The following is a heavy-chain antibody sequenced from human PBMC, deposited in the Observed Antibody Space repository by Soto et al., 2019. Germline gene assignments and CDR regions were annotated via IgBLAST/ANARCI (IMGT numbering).Heavy chain of an antibody. V-gene: IGHV4-30-4*01. CDR2: MYYSGST. CDR1: GGSISSDDYY. J-gene: IGHJ6*02. D-gene: IGHD1-26*01. Sequence: QVQLQESGPGLVKPSQTLSLTCTVSGGSISSDDYYWSWIRQPPGKGLEWIAYMYYSGSTYYDPSLKTRVAISVAPSKNQFSLKLRSVPAADTAVYYCARGEGYALDVWGQGTTVTVSS. CDR3: ARGEGYALDV.